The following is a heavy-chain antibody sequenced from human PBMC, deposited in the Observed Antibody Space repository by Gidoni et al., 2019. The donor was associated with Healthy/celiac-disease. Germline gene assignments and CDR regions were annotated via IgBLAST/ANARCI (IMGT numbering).Heavy chain of an antibody. V-gene: IGHV3-30-3*01. CDR2: ISYDGCNK. Sequence: QVQLVESGGGVVQPGRSLRLSCAASGFTFSSYAMHWFRQAPGKGLEWVAVISYDGCNKYYADSVKGRFTISRDNSKNTLYLQMNSLRAEDTAVYYCARVEVRYIAARLGDYYYMDVWGKGTTVTVSS. D-gene: IGHD6-6*01. CDR3: ARVEVRYIAARLGDYYYMDV. CDR1: GFTFSSYA. J-gene: IGHJ6*03.